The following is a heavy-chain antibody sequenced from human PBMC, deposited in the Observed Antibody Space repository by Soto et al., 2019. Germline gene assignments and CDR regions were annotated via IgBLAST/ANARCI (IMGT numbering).Heavy chain of an antibody. J-gene: IGHJ4*02. Sequence: ASVKVSCKASGYTFTGYYVHWVRQAPGQGLEWMGWISAYNGNTNYAQKLQGRVTMTTDTSTSTAYMELRSLRSDDTAVYYCARDPRSYYYDSSGSVVDYWGQGTLVTVSS. CDR2: ISAYNGNT. V-gene: IGHV1-18*04. CDR3: ARDPRSYYYDSSGSVVDY. D-gene: IGHD3-22*01. CDR1: GYTFTGYY.